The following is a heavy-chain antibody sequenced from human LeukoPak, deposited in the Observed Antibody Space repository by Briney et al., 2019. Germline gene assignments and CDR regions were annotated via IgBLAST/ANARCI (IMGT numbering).Heavy chain of an antibody. CDR1: GGSISNSSSY. V-gene: IGHV4-39*07. Sequence: PSETLSLTCTVSGGSISNSSSYWGWLRQPPGTGLEWIGSIYYSGNTFYNPSLKSRVTISLDTSKNHFSLKVHSVTAADTAVYYCAREDDTIADNTFDIWGQGTVVTVSS. J-gene: IGHJ3*02. D-gene: IGHD6-13*01. CDR3: AREDDTIADNTFDI. CDR2: IYYSGNT.